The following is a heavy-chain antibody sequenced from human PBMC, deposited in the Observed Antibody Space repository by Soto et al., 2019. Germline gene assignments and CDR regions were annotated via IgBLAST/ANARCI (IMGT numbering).Heavy chain of an antibody. CDR2: MNPNSGNT. CDR3: ARSIVVVTAADY. Sequence: GASVKVSCKASGYTFTSYDINWVRQATGQGLEWMGWMNPNSGNTGYAQKFQGRVTMTRNTSISTAYMELSSLRSEDTAVYYCARSIVVVTAADYWGQGTLVTVS. CDR1: GYTFTSYD. V-gene: IGHV1-8*01. D-gene: IGHD2-21*02. J-gene: IGHJ4*02.